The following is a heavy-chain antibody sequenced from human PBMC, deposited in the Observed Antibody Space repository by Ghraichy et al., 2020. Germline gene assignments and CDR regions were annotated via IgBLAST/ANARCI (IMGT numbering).Heavy chain of an antibody. V-gene: IGHV4-59*01. CDR3: ARFNYYDSSGYYSYFDY. D-gene: IGHD3-22*01. J-gene: IGHJ4*02. CDR1: GGSISSYY. CDR2: IYYSGST. Sequence: SQTLSLTCTVSGGSISSYYWSWIRQPPGKALEWNGYIYYSGSTNYNPSLKSRVTISVDTSKNQFSLKLSSVTAADTAVYYCARFNYYDSSGYYSYFDYWGQGTLVTVSS.